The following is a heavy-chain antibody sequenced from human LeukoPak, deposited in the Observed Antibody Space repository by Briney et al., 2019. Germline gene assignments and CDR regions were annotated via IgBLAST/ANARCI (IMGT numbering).Heavy chain of an antibody. Sequence: SETLSLTCTVSGDSISSSSYYWGWIRQPPGKGLEWIGSIYYSGSTYSNPSLKSRVTISDDTSKNQFSLKLSSVTAADTAVYYCARQRLPPYCSGGSCYPDNYFDYWGQGTLVTVSS. J-gene: IGHJ4*02. CDR2: IYYSGST. CDR1: GDSISSSSYY. D-gene: IGHD2-15*01. CDR3: ARQRLPPYCSGGSCYPDNYFDY. V-gene: IGHV4-39*01.